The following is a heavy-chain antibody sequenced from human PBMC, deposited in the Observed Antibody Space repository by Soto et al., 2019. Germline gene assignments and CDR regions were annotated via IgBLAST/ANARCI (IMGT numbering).Heavy chain of an antibody. CDR3: ARDKDPERGARHGYYYGMDV. Sequence: QVQLVESGGGVVQPGRSLRLSCAASGFTFSSYGMHWVRQAPGKGLEWVAVIWYDGSNKYYADSVKGRFTISRDNSKNTLYLQMNSLRAEDTAVYYCARDKDPERGARHGYYYGMDVWGQGTTVTVSS. CDR1: GFTFSSYG. J-gene: IGHJ6*02. D-gene: IGHD1-1*01. CDR2: IWYDGSNK. V-gene: IGHV3-33*01.